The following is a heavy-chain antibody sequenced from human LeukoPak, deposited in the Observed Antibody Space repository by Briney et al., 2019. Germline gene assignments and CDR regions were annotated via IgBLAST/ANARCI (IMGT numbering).Heavy chain of an antibody. CDR2: MYRGGST. Sequence: GGSLRLSCAASAFTVSNNYMSWVRQAPGKGLEWVSVMYRGGSTYYADSVQGRFTMSRDNSKNTLSLQMNSLRAEDTAVYYCARDGGAAAGYWGQGTLVTVSS. J-gene: IGHJ4*02. CDR1: AFTVSNNY. D-gene: IGHD6-13*01. CDR3: ARDGGAAAGY. V-gene: IGHV3-66*01.